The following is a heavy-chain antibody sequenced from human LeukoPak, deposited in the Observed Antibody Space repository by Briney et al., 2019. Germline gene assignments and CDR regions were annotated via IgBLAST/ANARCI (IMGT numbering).Heavy chain of an antibody. CDR2: LWYDGSNK. V-gene: IGHV3-33*06. CDR3: AKDDSSNTYYYYYYGMDV. J-gene: IGHJ6*02. CDR1: GFTFSNYA. D-gene: IGHD4-11*01. Sequence: PGGSLRLSCAASGFTFSNYAMDWVRQVPGKGLEWVAVLWYDGSNKYYADSVKGRFTISRDNSKNTLYLQMNSLRAEDTAVYYCAKDDSSNTYYYYYYGMDVWGQGTTVTVSS.